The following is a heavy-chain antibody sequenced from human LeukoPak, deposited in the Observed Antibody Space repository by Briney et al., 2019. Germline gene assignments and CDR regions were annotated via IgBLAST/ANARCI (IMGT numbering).Heavy chain of an antibody. CDR3: AHTGIAAAGIYYYYYGMDV. CDR1: GGSFSSYA. V-gene: IGHV1-69*01. J-gene: IGHJ6*02. Sequence: GSSVKVSCKASGGSFSSYAISWARQAPGQGLEWMGGIIPIFDTANYAQKFQGRVTITADESTSTAYMELSSLRSEDTAVYYCAHTGIAAAGIYYYYYGMDVWGQRTTVTVSS. CDR2: IIPIFDTA. D-gene: IGHD6-13*01.